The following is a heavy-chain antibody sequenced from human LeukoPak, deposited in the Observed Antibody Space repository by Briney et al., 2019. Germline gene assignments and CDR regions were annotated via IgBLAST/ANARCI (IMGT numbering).Heavy chain of an antibody. CDR3: ARNLPAADY. D-gene: IGHD2-2*01. Sequence: GGSLRLSCAASGFTFSTYSMNWVRQAPGKGLEWVSYISSSSNTIYYADSVKGRFTISRDNAKNSLYLQMNSLRAEDTAVYYCARNLPAADYWGQGTLVTVSS. J-gene: IGHJ4*02. CDR1: GFTFSTYS. CDR2: ISSSSNTI. V-gene: IGHV3-48*04.